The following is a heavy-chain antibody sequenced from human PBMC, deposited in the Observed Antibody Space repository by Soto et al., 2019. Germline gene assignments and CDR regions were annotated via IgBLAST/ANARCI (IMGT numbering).Heavy chain of an antibody. D-gene: IGHD6-13*01. CDR2: IYHSGST. J-gene: IGHJ4*02. CDR1: GDSITSDKW. CDR3: ARGETQQQRDY. V-gene: IGHV4-4*02. Sequence: QVQLQESGPGLVKPSGTLSLTCAVSGDSITSDKWWSWIRQPPGKGLQWIGEIYHSGSTKYNPSLKSRVIISVDKSKNQFSLKLSSVTAADTDVYYCARGETQQQRDYWGQGTLVTVSS.